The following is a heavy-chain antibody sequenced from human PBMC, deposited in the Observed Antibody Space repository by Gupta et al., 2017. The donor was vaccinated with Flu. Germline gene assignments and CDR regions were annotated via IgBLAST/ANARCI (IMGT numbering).Heavy chain of an antibody. V-gene: IGHV3-11*01. CDR2: ISSSGTTI. D-gene: IGHD4-17*01. Sequence: QVQLVESGGGLVKPGGSLRLSCAASGFTFSDYYMNWIRQAPGKGLEWVSYISSSGTTIYYADSVKGRFTISRDNAKNSLYLQMNSLRGDDTAVYYCARTPRETTVTPWGYFDYWGQGTLVTVSS. CDR1: GFTFSDYY. CDR3: ARTPRETTVTPWGYFDY. J-gene: IGHJ4*02.